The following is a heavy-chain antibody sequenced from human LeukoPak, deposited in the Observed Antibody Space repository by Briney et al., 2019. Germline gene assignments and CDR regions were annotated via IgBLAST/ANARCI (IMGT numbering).Heavy chain of an antibody. Sequence: GRSLRLSCAASGFTFSSYAMSWVRQAPGKGLEWVSAISGSGGSTYYADSVKGRFTISRDNSENTLYLQMNSLRAEDTAVYYCAKGVDTAMVIWDAFDIWGQGTMVTVSS. D-gene: IGHD5-18*01. V-gene: IGHV3-23*01. CDR3: AKGVDTAMVIWDAFDI. J-gene: IGHJ3*02. CDR1: GFTFSSYA. CDR2: ISGSGGST.